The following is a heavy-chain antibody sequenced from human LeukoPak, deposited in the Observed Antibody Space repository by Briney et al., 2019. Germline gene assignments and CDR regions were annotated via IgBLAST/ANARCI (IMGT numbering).Heavy chain of an antibody. CDR2: MNPNSGNT. CDR3: ARRSIATITLDY. J-gene: IGHJ4*02. Sequence: ASVKVSCKASGYTFTSNDIKWVRQATGQGLEWMGWMNPNSGNTGYAQKFQGRVTITRNTSISTAYMELSSLRSEDTAVYYCARRSIATITLDYWGQGTLVTVSS. CDR1: GYTFTSND. V-gene: IGHV1-8*03. D-gene: IGHD5-24*01.